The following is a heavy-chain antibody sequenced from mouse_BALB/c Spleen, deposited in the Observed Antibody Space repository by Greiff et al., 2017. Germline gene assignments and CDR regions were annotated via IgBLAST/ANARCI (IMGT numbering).Heavy chain of an antibody. Sequence: EVKLVESGPGLVKPSQSLSLTCTVTGYSITSDYAWNWIRQFPGNKLEWMGYISYSGSTSYNPSLKSRISITRDTSKNQFFLQLNSVTTEDTATYYCAVPAYYGNYGDWYFDVWGAGTTVTVSS. D-gene: IGHD2-10*01. CDR2: ISYSGST. CDR1: GYSITSDYA. J-gene: IGHJ1*01. V-gene: IGHV3-2*02. CDR3: AVPAYYGNYGDWYFDV.